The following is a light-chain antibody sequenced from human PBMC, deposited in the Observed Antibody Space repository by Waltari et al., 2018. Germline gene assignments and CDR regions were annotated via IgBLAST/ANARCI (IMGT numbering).Light chain of an antibody. CDR1: QSLVDSDGNTY. V-gene: IGKV2-30*01. Sequence: DFVMTQSPLSLPVTLGQPASISCRSSQSLVDSDGNTYLNWFQQRPGQSPRRLIYKVSKRDSGVPDRVSGSGSGTDFTLKISRVEAEDVGVYYCMEGAHWAFGQGTKVEIK. J-gene: IGKJ1*01. CDR2: KVS. CDR3: MEGAHWA.